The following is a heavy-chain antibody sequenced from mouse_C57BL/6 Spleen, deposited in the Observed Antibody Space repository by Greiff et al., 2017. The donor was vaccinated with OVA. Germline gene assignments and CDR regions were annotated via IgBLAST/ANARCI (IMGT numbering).Heavy chain of an antibody. CDR1: GYTFTSYW. V-gene: IGHV1-64*01. Sequence: QVQLKQPGAELVKPGASVKLSCKASGYTFTSYWMHWVKQRPGQGLEWIGMIHPNSGSTNYNEKFKSKATLTVDKSSSTAYMQLSSLTSEDSAVYYCARDMGGYDPWFAYWGQGTLVTVSA. D-gene: IGHD2-2*01. CDR3: ARDMGGYDPWFAY. J-gene: IGHJ3*01. CDR2: IHPNSGST.